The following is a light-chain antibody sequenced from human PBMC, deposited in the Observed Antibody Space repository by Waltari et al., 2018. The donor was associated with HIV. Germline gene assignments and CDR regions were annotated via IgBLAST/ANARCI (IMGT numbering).Light chain of an antibody. CDR1: QSISAK. J-gene: IGKJ2*01. Sequence: GQRVTLSCRASQSISAKVAWYQQRPGQAPRLLIYEAATRPTGIPARFSGSGSGTEFTLTISSLQSEDFATYFCQQYDSGPRGITFGQGTMLEIK. CDR2: EAA. V-gene: IGKV3-15*01. CDR3: QQYDSGPRGIT.